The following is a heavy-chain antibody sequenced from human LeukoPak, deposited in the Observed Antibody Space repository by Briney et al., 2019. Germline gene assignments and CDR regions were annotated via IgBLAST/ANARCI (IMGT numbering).Heavy chain of an antibody. CDR2: IFYTGNT. J-gene: IGHJ4*02. CDR3: ARGGYSYPLDY. V-gene: IGHV4-59*01. D-gene: IGHD5-18*01. CDR1: GGSISPYY. Sequence: SETLSLTCTVSGGSISPYYWSWIRQPPGKGLEWIGYIFYTGNTNYIPSLKSRVTISVDTSWNQFSLELSSVTAADTAVYYCARGGYSYPLDYWGQGTLVTVSS.